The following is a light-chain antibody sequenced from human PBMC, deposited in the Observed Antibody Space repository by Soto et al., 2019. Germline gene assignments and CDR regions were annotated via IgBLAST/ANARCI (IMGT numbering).Light chain of an antibody. CDR2: EVS. CDR3: SSYTSSSTYV. CDR1: SSDIGLYNY. Sequence: QSVLSQPASMSGSPGQSITIPCTGASSDIGLYNYVSWYQHHPGKAPKLMIYEVSNRPSGVSNRFSGSKSGNTASLTISGLQAEDEADYYCSSYTSSSTYVFGTGTKVTVL. J-gene: IGLJ1*01. V-gene: IGLV2-14*01.